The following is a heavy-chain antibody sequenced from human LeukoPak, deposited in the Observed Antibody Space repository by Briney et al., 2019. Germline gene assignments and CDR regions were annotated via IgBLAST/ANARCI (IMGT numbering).Heavy chain of an antibody. CDR1: GGSISSYY. D-gene: IGHD6-6*01. J-gene: IGHJ5*02. V-gene: IGHV4-4*07. Sequence: PSETLSLTCTVSGGSISSYYWSWIRQPAGKGLEWIGRIYTSGSTNYNPSLKSRVTMSVDTSKNQFSLKLSSVTAADTAVYYCARDGAAARVNWFDPWDQGTLVTVSS. CDR2: IYTSGST. CDR3: ARDGAAARVNWFDP.